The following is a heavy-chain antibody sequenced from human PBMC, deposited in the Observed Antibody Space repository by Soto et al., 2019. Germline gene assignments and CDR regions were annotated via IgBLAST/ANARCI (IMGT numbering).Heavy chain of an antibody. J-gene: IGHJ4*02. Sequence: PSETLSLTCAVYGGSFSGYYWSWIRQPPGKGLEWIGEINHSGSTNYNPSLKSRVTISVDTSKNQFSLKLSSVTAADTAVYYCARESEDLTSNFDYWGRGTLVTVSS. CDR2: INHSGST. V-gene: IGHV4-34*01. CDR1: GGSFSGYY. CDR3: ARESEDLTSNFDY.